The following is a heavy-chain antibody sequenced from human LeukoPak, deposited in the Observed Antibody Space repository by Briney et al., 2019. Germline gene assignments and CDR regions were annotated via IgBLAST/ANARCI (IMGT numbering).Heavy chain of an antibody. D-gene: IGHD3-10*01. Sequence: PSETLSLTCGVSGGSISSYYWSWIRQPPGKGLEWIGYIYYSGSTNYNPSLKSRVTISVDTSKNRFSLKLSSVTAADTAVYYCARGPYGYVDYWGQGTLVTVSS. V-gene: IGHV4-59*01. CDR2: IYYSGST. CDR3: ARGPYGYVDY. J-gene: IGHJ4*02. CDR1: GGSISSYY.